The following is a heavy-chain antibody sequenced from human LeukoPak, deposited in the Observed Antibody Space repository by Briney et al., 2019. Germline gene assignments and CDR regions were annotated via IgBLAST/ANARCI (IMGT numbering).Heavy chain of an antibody. CDR2: IKPDGSEK. V-gene: IGHV3-7*01. CDR3: ASSLSGGS. Sequence: GGSLRLSCVASGFTSTSYWMSCVRQAPGRGLGWVANIKPDGSEKYYVDSAKGRFTISRDNAKNPLYLQMNSLRTEDTAVYYCASSLSGGSWGQGTLVTVSS. CDR1: GFTSTSYW. J-gene: IGHJ4*02. D-gene: IGHD3-10*01.